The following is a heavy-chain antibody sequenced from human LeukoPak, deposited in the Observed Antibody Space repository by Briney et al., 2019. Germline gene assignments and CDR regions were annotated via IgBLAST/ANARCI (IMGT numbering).Heavy chain of an antibody. CDR1: GFTFSTYA. Sequence: PAGGSLRLSCTASGFTFSTYAMIWVRQAPGKGLDWVSAISGSGGATYYADSVKGRFTISRDNSKNTLYLQMNSLRADDMAVYYCAKDGGNWGQGTLSPSPQ. V-gene: IGHV3-23*01. CDR2: ISGSGGAT. CDR3: AKDGGN. J-gene: IGHJ4*02. D-gene: IGHD3-16*01.